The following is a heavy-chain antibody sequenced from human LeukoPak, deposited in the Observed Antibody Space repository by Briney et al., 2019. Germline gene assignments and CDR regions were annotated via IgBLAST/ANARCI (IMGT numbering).Heavy chain of an antibody. D-gene: IGHD6-19*01. CDR3: ACHTGWSGPSD. Sequence: PSETLSLTCTVSGGSISSYFWNWIRQPAGRGLEWIGRIHASGTTNYNPSLKSRVSMSIDVSKNQFSLKLSSVTAADTAVYYCACHTGWSGPSDWGQGTLVTVSS. CDR2: IHASGTT. CDR1: GGSISSYF. J-gene: IGHJ4*02. V-gene: IGHV4-4*07.